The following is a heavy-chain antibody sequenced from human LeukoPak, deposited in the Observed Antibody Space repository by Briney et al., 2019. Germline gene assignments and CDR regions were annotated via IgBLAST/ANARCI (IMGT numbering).Heavy chain of an antibody. V-gene: IGHV1-69*04. J-gene: IGHJ4*02. CDR2: IIPILGIA. Sequence: SVNVSCKASGATFSSYAISWGRQAPGQGLEWMGRIIPILGIANYEQKCKGRDTITADKSTSTAYMEMSSLRYEDTAVYYCANQYPNYYDSSGYSPPGYWGQGTLVTVSS. CDR1: GATFSSYA. D-gene: IGHD3-22*01. CDR3: ANQYPNYYDSSGYSPPGY.